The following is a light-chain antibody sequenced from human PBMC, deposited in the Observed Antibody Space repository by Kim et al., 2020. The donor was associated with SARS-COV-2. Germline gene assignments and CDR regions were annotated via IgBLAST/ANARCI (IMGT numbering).Light chain of an antibody. Sequence: QAVVTQEPSFSVSPGGTVTLTCGLSSGSVSTSYYPSWYQQTPGQAPRTLIYSTNTRSSGVPDRFSASILGNKAALTITGAQADDESDYYCVLYMGSGIWVFGGGTQLTV. V-gene: IGLV8-61*01. J-gene: IGLJ3*02. CDR2: STN. CDR1: SGSVSTSYY. CDR3: VLYMGSGIWV.